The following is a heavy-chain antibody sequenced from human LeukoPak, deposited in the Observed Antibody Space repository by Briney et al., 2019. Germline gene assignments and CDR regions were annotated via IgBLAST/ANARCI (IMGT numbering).Heavy chain of an antibody. Sequence: PGGSLRLSCAASGFTFSSYWMSWVRQAPGRGLEWVANIKQDGSEKYYVDSVKGRFTISRDNAKNSLYLQMNSLRAEDTAVYYCARDGAWELPPGYFDYWGQGTLVTVSS. CDR3: ARDGAWELPPGYFDY. CDR2: IKQDGSEK. V-gene: IGHV3-7*01. CDR1: GFTFSSYW. D-gene: IGHD1-26*01. J-gene: IGHJ4*02.